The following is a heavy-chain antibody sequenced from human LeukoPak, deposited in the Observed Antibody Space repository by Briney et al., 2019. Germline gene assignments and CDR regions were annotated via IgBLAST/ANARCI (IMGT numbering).Heavy chain of an antibody. D-gene: IGHD6-25*01. CDR2: MYYSESS. J-gene: IGHJ4*02. CDR1: GGSISSSSYY. V-gene: IGHV4-39*01. Sequence: SETLSLTCTVSGGSISSSSYYWGWIRQPPGKGLEWIGTMYYSESSYCNPSLKTRVTISVDTSKNQFSLKLSSVTAADTAVYYCARRRAATIDYWGQGTLVTVSS. CDR3: ARRRAATIDY.